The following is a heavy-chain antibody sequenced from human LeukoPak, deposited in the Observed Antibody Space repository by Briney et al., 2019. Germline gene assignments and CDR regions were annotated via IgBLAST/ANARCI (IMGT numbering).Heavy chain of an antibody. V-gene: IGHV3-23*01. CDR1: GFTSRSYA. J-gene: IGHJ4*02. D-gene: IGHD2-2*01. Sequence: QSGGSLRLSCAASGFTSRSYAMSWVRQAPGKGLEWVSPISGSGGSTYYADSVKGRFTISRDNSKNTLYLQMNSLRAEDTAVYYCAKDRFVVVPAGFDYWGQGTLVTVSS. CDR2: ISGSGGST. CDR3: AKDRFVVVPAGFDY.